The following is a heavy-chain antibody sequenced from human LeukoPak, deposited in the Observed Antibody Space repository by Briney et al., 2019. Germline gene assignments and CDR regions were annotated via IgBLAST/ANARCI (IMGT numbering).Heavy chain of an antibody. CDR3: ARDLLGDYGPEYFQH. Sequence: GESLKISCAASGFTFSDYYMSWIRQAPGKGLEWVSYISSSGSTIYYADSVKGRFTISRDNAKNSLYLQMNSLRAEDTAVYYCARDLLGDYGPEYFQHWGQGTLVTVSS. J-gene: IGHJ1*01. D-gene: IGHD4-17*01. V-gene: IGHV3-11*01. CDR1: GFTFSDYY. CDR2: ISSSGSTI.